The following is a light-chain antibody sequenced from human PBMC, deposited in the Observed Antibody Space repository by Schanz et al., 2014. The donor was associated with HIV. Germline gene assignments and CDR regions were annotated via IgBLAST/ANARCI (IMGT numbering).Light chain of an antibody. Sequence: QSVLTQPPSASGPPGQRVTISCSGSSSNIGSNTVNWYQQLPGTAPKLLIYRNDQRPSGVPDRFSGSKSGTSASLAISGLRSEDETDYYCAAWDDSLNGVVFGGGTKLTVL. CDR2: RND. V-gene: IGLV1-44*01. J-gene: IGLJ2*01. CDR3: AAWDDSLNGVV. CDR1: SSNIGSNT.